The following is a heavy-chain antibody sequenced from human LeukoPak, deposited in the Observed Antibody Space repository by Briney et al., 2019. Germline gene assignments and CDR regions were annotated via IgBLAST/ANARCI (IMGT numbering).Heavy chain of an antibody. D-gene: IGHD1-26*01. CDR3: ARANSGSHSYFQH. CDR2: IYSGGST. V-gene: IGHV3-53*01. Sequence: GGSLRLSCAASGFTFSTYEMTWVRQAPGKGLEWVSIIYSGGSTYYADSVKGRFTISRDNSKNTLYLQMDSLRAEDTAVYYCARANSGSHSYFQHWGQGTLVTVSS. J-gene: IGHJ1*01. CDR1: GFTFSTYE.